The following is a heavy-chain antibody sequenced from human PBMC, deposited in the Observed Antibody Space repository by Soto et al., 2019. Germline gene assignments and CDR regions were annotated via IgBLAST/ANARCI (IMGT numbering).Heavy chain of an antibody. CDR3: ARRPHCSGGICYYGLDN. J-gene: IGHJ4*02. CDR2: MNPDSGHA. CDR1: GYTFTNSD. Sequence: ASVKVSCKASGYTFTNSDINWVRQSPGQGLEWMGWMNPDSGHAAYAQKFQGRVTLTTSTSTSTVYMEMRSLGSEDTAVYYCARRPHCSGGICYYGLDNWGQGTLVTVSS. D-gene: IGHD2-15*01. V-gene: IGHV1-8*01.